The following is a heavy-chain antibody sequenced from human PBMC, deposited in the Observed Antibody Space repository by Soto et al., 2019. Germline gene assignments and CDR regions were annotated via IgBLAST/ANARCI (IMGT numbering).Heavy chain of an antibody. CDR2: INAGNGNT. CDR3: AREATKSPRWRHFDD. D-gene: IGHD2-21*02. J-gene: IGHJ4*02. Sequence: GASVKVSCKASGYTFTSYAMHWVRQAPGQRLEWMGWINAGNGNTKYSQNFQGRVTITRDTSASTAYMELRSLRSEDTAVYYCAREATKSPRWRHFDDWGQGTRVTVSS. V-gene: IGHV1-3*01. CDR1: GYTFTSYA.